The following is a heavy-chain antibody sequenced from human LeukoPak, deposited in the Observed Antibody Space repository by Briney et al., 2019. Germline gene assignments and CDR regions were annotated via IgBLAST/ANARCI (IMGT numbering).Heavy chain of an antibody. CDR2: ISSSGSTI. CDR3: ARPDSSGYYYDRYFDF. CDR1: GFTFTSYN. Sequence: GGSLRLSCAASGFTFTSYNMNWVRQAPGKGLEWISFISSSGSTIYYADSVKGRFTISRDNAKNSLYLQMNSLRAEDTAVYYCARPDSSGYYYDRYFDFWGQGTLVTVSS. J-gene: IGHJ4*02. V-gene: IGHV3-48*01. D-gene: IGHD3-22*01.